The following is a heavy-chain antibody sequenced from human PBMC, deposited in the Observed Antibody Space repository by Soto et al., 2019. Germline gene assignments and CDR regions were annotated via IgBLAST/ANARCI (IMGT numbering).Heavy chain of an antibody. D-gene: IGHD4-17*01. CDR1: GDTFTSYG. Sequence: GASVKVSCKASGDTFTSYGISWVRQAPGQGLEWMGWISAYNGNTNYAQKLQGRVTMTTDTSTSTAYMELRSLRSDDTAVYYCARALPNEYGFSWFPDYWGQGTLVTVSS. V-gene: IGHV1-18*01. CDR2: ISAYNGNT. CDR3: ARALPNEYGFSWFPDY. J-gene: IGHJ4*02.